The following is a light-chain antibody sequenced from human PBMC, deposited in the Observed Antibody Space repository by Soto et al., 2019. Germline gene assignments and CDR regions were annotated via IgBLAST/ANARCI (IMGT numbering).Light chain of an antibody. Sequence: EIVMTQSPATMSVSPGERATLSCRASQSMGSNVAWYQQKPGQAPRLLIYGASTRATGIPARFSGSGSGTEFTLTISSLQSEYFAVYYCQQYGSSPLTFGGGTKVDIK. J-gene: IGKJ4*01. CDR1: QSMGSN. CDR2: GAS. CDR3: QQYGSSPLT. V-gene: IGKV3D-15*01.